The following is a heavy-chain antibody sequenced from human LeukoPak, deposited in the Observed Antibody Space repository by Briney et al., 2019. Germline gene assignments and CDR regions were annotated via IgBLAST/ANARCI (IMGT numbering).Heavy chain of an antibody. CDR2: MILIPGIA. D-gene: IGHD6-13*01. CDR3: ARDTGVSISWYPPHY. J-gene: IGHJ4*02. Sequence: SVKVSCKASGGIFSSYALSWVRQAPGQGLDWMGRMILIPGIANYAQKLQGRDTITADKTTSTGYMEMSSPRSEDTAVYYSARDTGVSISWYPPHYCGQGALVTVSS. CDR1: GGIFSSYA. V-gene: IGHV1-69*04.